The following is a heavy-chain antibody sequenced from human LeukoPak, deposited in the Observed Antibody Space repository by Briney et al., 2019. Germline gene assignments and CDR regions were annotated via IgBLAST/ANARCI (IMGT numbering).Heavy chain of an antibody. CDR3: ARVYIAAAGPRSYYMDV. V-gene: IGHV4-34*01. CDR1: GGSFSGYY. Sequence: SETLSLTCAVYGGSFSGYYWSWIRQPPGKGLEWSGEINHSGSTNYNPSLKSRVTISVDTSKNQFSLKLSSVTAADTAVYYCARVYIAAAGPRSYYMDVWGKGTTVTVSS. CDR2: INHSGST. D-gene: IGHD6-13*01. J-gene: IGHJ6*03.